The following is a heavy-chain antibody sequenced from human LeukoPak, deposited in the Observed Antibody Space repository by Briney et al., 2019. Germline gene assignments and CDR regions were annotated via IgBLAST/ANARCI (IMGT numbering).Heavy chain of an antibody. V-gene: IGHV3-30-3*01. CDR2: ISYDRSNK. J-gene: IGHJ6*02. CDR1: GFTFSSYA. Sequence: PGGSLRLSCAASGFTFSSYAMHWVRQAPGKGLEWVSVISYDRSNKYYADSVKGRFTISRDNSKNTLYLQMNSLRAEDTAVYYCARDREGYCYYYGMDVWGQGTTVTVSS. CDR3: ARDREGYCYYYGMDV. D-gene: IGHD1-26*01.